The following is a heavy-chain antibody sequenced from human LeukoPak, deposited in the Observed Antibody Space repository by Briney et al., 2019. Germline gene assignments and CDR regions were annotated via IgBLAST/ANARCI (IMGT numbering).Heavy chain of an antibody. V-gene: IGHV3-21*01. D-gene: IGHD3-22*01. CDR3: ARDLYYYDSSGYYSWFDP. CDR1: GFTFSSYS. CDR2: ISSSSSYI. J-gene: IGHJ5*02. Sequence: PGGSLRLSCAASGFTFSSYSMNWVRQAPGKGLEWVSSISSSSSYIYYADSVKGRFTISRDNAKNSLYLQMNSLRAEDTAVYYCARDLYYYDSSGYYSWFDPWGQGTLVTVSS.